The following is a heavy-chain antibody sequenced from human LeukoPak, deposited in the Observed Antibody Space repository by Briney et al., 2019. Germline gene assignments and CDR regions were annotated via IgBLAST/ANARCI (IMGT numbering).Heavy chain of an antibody. D-gene: IGHD6-19*01. CDR1: GFRFSSYH. J-gene: IGHJ4*02. V-gene: IGHV3-21*01. CDR2: ISSSSSNI. Sequence: PGGSLRLSCAASGFRFSSYHMNWVRQAPGKGLEWVSYISSSSSNINYADSVKGRFTISRDNAKNLLYLEMNSLRAVDKAVYYCVEGGWPYLWGQGTLVTVSS. CDR3: VEGGWPYL.